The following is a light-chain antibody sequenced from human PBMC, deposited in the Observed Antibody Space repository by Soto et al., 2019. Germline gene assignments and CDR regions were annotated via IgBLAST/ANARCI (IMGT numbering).Light chain of an antibody. V-gene: IGLV2-14*01. CDR3: SSYTNINTSPWG. CDR1: SGDIGSYNR. Sequence: QSSLTQPASVSGSPGQSITISCTGTSGDIGSYNRVSWYQQHPGKAPKLIIYEVTDRPSGVSNRFSGSKSGNTASLTISGLQAEDEAEYYCSSYTNINTSPWGFGKGTKVTVL. CDR2: EVT. J-gene: IGLJ1*01.